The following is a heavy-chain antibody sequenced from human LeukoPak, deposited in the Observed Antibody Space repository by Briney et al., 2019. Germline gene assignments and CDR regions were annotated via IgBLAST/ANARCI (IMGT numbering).Heavy chain of an antibody. Sequence: GGSLRLSCAASGLTFSSYAMNWVRQAPGKGLEWVSAISGSGGSTYYAESVKGRFTISRDNSKNTLYLQMNSLRAEDAAVHYCAKAHRTGYYGMDVWGQGTTVTVSS. CDR2: ISGSGGST. J-gene: IGHJ6*02. D-gene: IGHD6-13*01. CDR3: AKAHRTGYYGMDV. CDR1: GLTFSSYA. V-gene: IGHV3-23*01.